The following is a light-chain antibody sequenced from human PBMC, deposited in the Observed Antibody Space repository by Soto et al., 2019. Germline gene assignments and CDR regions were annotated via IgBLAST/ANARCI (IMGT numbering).Light chain of an antibody. CDR2: DVS. Sequence: AIQLTQSPSSLSASVGDRVTITCRASQDIRGALAWYQQKPGKAPKILIYDVSTLESGVPSRFSGSSSGTDFTLTISSLQPEDFAIYYCQQFNSYPLTFGQGTRLEIK. CDR1: QDIRGA. CDR3: QQFNSYPLT. J-gene: IGKJ5*01. V-gene: IGKV1-13*02.